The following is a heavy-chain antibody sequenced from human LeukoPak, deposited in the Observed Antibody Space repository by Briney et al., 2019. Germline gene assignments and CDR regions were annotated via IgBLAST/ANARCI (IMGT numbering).Heavy chain of an antibody. J-gene: IGHJ4*02. V-gene: IGHV3-23*01. Sequence: PGGSLRLSCAASGFTFSSYAMSWVRQAPGKGLEWVSAISGSGGSTYYADSVKGRFTISRDNAKDSLYLQMNSLRAEDTALYYCARDRRRDGNNYLDYWGQGALVTVSS. D-gene: IGHD5-24*01. CDR2: ISGSGGST. CDR3: ARDRRRDGNNYLDY. CDR1: GFTFSSYA.